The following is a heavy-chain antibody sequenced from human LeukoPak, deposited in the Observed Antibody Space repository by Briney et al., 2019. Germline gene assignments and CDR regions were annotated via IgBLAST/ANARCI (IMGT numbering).Heavy chain of an antibody. CDR2: IYYSGST. CDR3: ARDCTPHWGWFGELLYGMDV. J-gene: IGHJ6*02. D-gene: IGHD3-10*01. Sequence: SETLSLTCTVSGGSISSSSYYWGWIRQPPGKGLEWIGRIYYSGSTYYNPSLKSRVTISVDTSKDQFSLKLSSMTAADTAVYYCARDCTPHWGWFGELLYGMDVWGQGTTVTVSS. V-gene: IGHV4-39*07. CDR1: GGSISSSSYY.